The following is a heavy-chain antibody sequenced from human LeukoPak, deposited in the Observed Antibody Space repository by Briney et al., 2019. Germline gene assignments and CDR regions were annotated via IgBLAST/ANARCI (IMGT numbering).Heavy chain of an antibody. Sequence: GGSLRLSCAASGFTFSGYAMSWVRQAPGKGLEWVSAISGSGSSTFYADSVKGRFTISRDNSKNTLHLQMNSLRADDTAVYYCAKGLNSGRHYSWDYWGQGTLVTVSS. V-gene: IGHV3-23*01. J-gene: IGHJ4*02. CDR3: AKGLNSGRHYSWDY. CDR1: GFTFSGYA. D-gene: IGHD1-26*01. CDR2: ISGSGSST.